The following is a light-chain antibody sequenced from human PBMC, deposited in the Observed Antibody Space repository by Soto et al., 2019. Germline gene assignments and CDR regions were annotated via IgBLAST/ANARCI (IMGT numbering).Light chain of an antibody. V-gene: IGKV3-20*01. CDR1: QSISSSF. CDR3: QQYSSAPFT. CDR2: GAS. Sequence: IVLTQSPGTLPLSPGERATLSCRASQSISSSFLAWYQQKPGQAPRLLIYGASSRATGIPDRFSGGGSGTDFSLTISRLEPEDFTVYYCQQYSSAPFTFGGGTKVEI. J-gene: IGKJ4*01.